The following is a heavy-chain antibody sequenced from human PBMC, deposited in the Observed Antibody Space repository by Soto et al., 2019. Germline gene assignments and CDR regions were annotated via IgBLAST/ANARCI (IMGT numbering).Heavy chain of an antibody. Sequence: SETLSLTLIVSGGSITSYHWSWLRQLHEKGLEWIAYTSYTGNTNYSPSFQSPVTRSIDTSQNQLSLKITSMTAADTAVYYCARDMHAGFTHYCDPWGQGTLV. CDR2: TSYTGNT. V-gene: IGHV4-59*01. CDR3: ARDMHAGFTHYCDP. J-gene: IGHJ5*02. D-gene: IGHD1-26*01. CDR1: GGSITSYH.